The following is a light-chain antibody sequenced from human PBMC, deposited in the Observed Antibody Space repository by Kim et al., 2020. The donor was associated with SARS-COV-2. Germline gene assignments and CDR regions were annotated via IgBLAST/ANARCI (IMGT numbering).Light chain of an antibody. CDR1: QSIKHN. CDR3: QQYEHWPPLT. V-gene: IGKV3-15*01. CDR2: GAT. J-gene: IGKJ4*01. Sequence: SPGESATLSCRASQSIKHNLAWYQPRPGQPPRLLIYGATTRAIDIPGRFSGRGSGTEFTLTISSLQSEDFAIYYCQQYEHWPPLTFGGGTKVDIK.